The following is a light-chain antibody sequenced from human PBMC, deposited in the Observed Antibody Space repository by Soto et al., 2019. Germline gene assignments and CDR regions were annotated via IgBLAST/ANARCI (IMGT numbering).Light chain of an antibody. CDR1: QSVSNNY. CDR3: QQYGSSGT. Sequence: MGLEQAPGTVSLTPGERATLSCRASQSVSNNYLAWYQQKPGQAPRLLIYGASNRATGIPDRFSGSGSGTDFTLTISRLEPEDFAVYYCQQYGSSGTFGQGTKVAIK. CDR2: GAS. V-gene: IGKV3-20*01. J-gene: IGKJ1*01.